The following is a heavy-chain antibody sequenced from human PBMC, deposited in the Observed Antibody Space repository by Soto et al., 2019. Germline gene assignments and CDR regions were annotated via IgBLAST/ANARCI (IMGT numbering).Heavy chain of an antibody. Sequence: ASVKVSCKASGYTFAGYAMHWVRQAPGQGLEWMGWINTYNGNTNYAQNVQGRVTLTTDTSTSTAYMELRSLRSNDTAIYYCAMVDVYVTPSPQDVWGQGTTVTVSS. CDR2: INTYNGNT. CDR1: GYTFAGYA. J-gene: IGHJ6*02. D-gene: IGHD3-16*01. V-gene: IGHV1-18*01. CDR3: AMVDVYVTPSPQDV.